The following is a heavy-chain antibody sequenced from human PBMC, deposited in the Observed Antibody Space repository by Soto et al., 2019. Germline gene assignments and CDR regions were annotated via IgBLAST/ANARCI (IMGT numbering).Heavy chain of an antibody. V-gene: IGHV3-21*04. CDR2: ISSSSSYI. CDR3: AKDFRPARDWGVVPAAYYYGMDV. J-gene: IGHJ6*02. Sequence: GGSLRLSCAASGFTFSSYSMNWVRQAPGKGLEWVSSISSSSSYIYYADSVKGRFTISRDNSKNTLYLQMNSLRAEDTAVYYCAKDFRPARDWGVVPAAYYYGMDVWGQGTTVTVSS. CDR1: GFTFSSYS. D-gene: IGHD2-2*01.